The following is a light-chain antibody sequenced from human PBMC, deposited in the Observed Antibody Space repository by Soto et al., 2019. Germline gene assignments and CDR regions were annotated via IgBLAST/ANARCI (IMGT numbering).Light chain of an antibody. CDR3: CSYTSSTTYV. J-gene: IGLJ1*01. CDR1: SSDVGGYNY. V-gene: IGLV2-14*01. Sequence: QSVLTQPASVSGSPGQSITISCTGTSSDVGGYNYVSWYQQHPGKAPKLIIYAVTNRPSGVSIRFSGSKSGNTASLTISGLQAEDEADYYCCSYTSSTTYVFGPGTTVTVL. CDR2: AVT.